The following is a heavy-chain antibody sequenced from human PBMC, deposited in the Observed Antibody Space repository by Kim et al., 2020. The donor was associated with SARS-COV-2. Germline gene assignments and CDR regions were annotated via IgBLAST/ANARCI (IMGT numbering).Heavy chain of an antibody. V-gene: IGHV3-74*01. D-gene: IGHD7-27*01. CDR1: GFTFTNYW. Sequence: GGSLRLSCAASGFTFTNYWMHWVRQAPGKGLVWVSRIRPDGSETGYSDSVRGRFTISRDIAKNMLYLQMNSLTAEDTAVYYCTRDARLTILFPGAFDIWG. CDR3: TRDARLTILFPGAFDI. J-gene: IGHJ3*02. CDR2: IRPDGSET.